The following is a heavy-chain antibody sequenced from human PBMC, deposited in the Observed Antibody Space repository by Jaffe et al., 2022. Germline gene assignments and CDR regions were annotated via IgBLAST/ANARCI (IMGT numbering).Heavy chain of an antibody. J-gene: IGHJ6*03. CDR2: IYSGGST. Sequence: EVQLVESGGGLVQPGGSLRLSCAASGFTVSSNYMSWVRQAPGKGLEWVSVIYSGGSTYYADSVKGRFTISRHNSKNTLYLQMNSLRAEDTAVYYCASGSSGYYYYYYMDVWGKGTTVTVSS. D-gene: IGHD3-22*01. V-gene: IGHV3-53*04. CDR1: GFTVSSNY. CDR3: ASGSSGYYYYYYMDV.